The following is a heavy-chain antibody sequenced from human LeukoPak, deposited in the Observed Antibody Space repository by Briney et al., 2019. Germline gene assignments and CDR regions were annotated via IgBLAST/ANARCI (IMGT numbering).Heavy chain of an antibody. J-gene: IGHJ1*01. CDR1: GYAFRDYY. Sequence: PVASVKVSCRTSGYAFRDYYLHWVRHAPRQGLEWMAWINPYSGGTNFAPKFQGRITMTRDSSISTTYMELTSLKSDDTAVYYCARGIRVTTPGSVSRFFRHWGQGPLVTVSS. D-gene: IGHD2-8*02. CDR3: ARGIRVTTPGSVSRFFRH. CDR2: INPYSGGT. V-gene: IGHV1-2*02.